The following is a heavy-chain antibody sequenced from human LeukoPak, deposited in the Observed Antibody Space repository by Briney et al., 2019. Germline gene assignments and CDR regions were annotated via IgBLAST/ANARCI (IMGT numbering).Heavy chain of an antibody. Sequence: SETLSLTCTVSGGSISSGGYYWSWIRQHPGKGLEWIGYIYYSGSTYYNPSLKSRVTISVDTSKNQFSLKLSSVTAADTAVYYCARGGFQCSSTSCYDYWGQGTLVTVSS. CDR1: GGSISSGGYY. CDR3: ARGGFQCSSTSCYDY. V-gene: IGHV4-31*03. J-gene: IGHJ4*02. CDR2: IYYSGST. D-gene: IGHD2-2*01.